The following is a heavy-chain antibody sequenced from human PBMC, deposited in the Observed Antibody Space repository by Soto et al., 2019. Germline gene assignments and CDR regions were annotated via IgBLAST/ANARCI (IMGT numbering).Heavy chain of an antibody. Sequence: ASVNVSCKASGCSFPGYYSHWLRQAAGQGLEWXGLINPTSVGTNYAQKFQGRVTMNRDTSISTAYMELSRLRSDDTAVYYCARRPYGGVFDYWGQGTLVTVSS. CDR1: GCSFPGYY. CDR2: INPTSVGT. J-gene: IGHJ4*02. D-gene: IGHD3-16*01. V-gene: IGHV1-2*02. CDR3: ARRPYGGVFDY.